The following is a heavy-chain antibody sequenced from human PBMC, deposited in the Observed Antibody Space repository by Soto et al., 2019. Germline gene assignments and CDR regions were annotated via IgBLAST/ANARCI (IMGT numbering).Heavy chain of an antibody. V-gene: IGHV4-31*03. D-gene: IGHD4-17*01. J-gene: IGHJ4*02. CDR2: IFYSGNT. CDR3: ARASFEYGGGYYFAY. Sequence: TLSLTCTVSGGSISSGGYYWSWIRQHPGKGLEWIGYIFYSGNTYYSPSLKSRVTISLDTSKSRFSLKLSSVTAADTAVYYWARASFEYGGGYYFAYWGQGTRVNASS. CDR1: GGSISSGGYY.